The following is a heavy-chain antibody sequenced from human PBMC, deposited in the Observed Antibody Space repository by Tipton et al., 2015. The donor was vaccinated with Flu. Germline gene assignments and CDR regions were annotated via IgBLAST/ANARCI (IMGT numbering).Heavy chain of an antibody. CDR1: GFTFRSYG. V-gene: IGHV3-30*18. CDR3: AKEVAGPFDY. D-gene: IGHD6-19*01. CDR2: ISDDGSEK. Sequence: SLRLSCATSGFTFRSYGIHWVRQAPGKGLEWVAFISDDGSEKIYADSMKGRFTTSRDNSKNTLYLQMNSLRPEDTAVYHCAKEVAGPFDYWGQGTLVTVSS. J-gene: IGHJ4*02.